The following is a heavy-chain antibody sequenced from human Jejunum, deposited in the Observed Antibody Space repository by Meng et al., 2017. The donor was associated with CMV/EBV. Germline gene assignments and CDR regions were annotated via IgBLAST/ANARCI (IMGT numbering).Heavy chain of an antibody. CDR2: ITRGGDIT. Sequence: VQLLESGGGVVQPGGSLRLACAASGFIINDYGMSWVRQAPGKGLEHVSSITRGGDITQYAVSVKGRFTISRDNSKNTVYLQMNSLRAEDTAIYYCAKWLAEQSVFHYWGQGNMVTVSS. D-gene: IGHD1-14*01. CDR1: GFIINDYG. CDR3: AKWLAEQSVFHY. J-gene: IGHJ4*02. V-gene: IGHV3-23*01.